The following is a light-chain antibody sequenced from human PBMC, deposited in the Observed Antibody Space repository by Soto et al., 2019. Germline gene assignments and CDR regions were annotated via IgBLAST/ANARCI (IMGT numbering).Light chain of an antibody. CDR2: GAS. J-gene: IGKJ1*01. CDR3: QQYGSSWT. CDR1: QSVTSY. V-gene: IGKV3-20*01. Sequence: EIVLTQSPGTLSVSPGERATLSCRASQSVTSYLAWYQQRPGQAPRLLIYGASSRATGIPDSISGSGSGTDFTLTISRLDPEDFAVDDCQQYGSSWTFGQGTKVDIK.